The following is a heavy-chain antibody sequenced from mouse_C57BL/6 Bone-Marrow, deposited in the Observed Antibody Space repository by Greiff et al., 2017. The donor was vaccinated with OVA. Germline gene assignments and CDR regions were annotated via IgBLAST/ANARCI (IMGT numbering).Heavy chain of an antibody. D-gene: IGHD1-1*01. J-gene: IGHJ1*03. V-gene: IGHV1-55*01. Sequence: QVQLKQPGAELVKPGASVKMSCKASGYTFTSYWITWVKQRPGQGLEWIGDIYPGSGSTNYNEKFKSKATLTVDTSSSTAYMQLSSLTSEDSAVYYCARRITTVELGWYFDVWGTGTTVTVSS. CDR3: ARRITTVELGWYFDV. CDR1: GYTFTSYW. CDR2: IYPGSGST.